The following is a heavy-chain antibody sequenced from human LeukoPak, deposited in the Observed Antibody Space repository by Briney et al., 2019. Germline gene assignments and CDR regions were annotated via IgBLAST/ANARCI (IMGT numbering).Heavy chain of an antibody. CDR3: ARDRRLEMATRYFDL. V-gene: IGHV3-33*08. Sequence: GGSLRLSCVASGFSFSSYGMHWVRQAPGKGLEWVAVIWYDGSNKYYGDSVKGRFTISRDNSKNTLYLQMSSLRAEDTAVYYCARDRRLEMATRYFDLWGRGTLVTVSS. D-gene: IGHD5-24*01. CDR2: IWYDGSNK. J-gene: IGHJ2*01. CDR1: GFSFSSYG.